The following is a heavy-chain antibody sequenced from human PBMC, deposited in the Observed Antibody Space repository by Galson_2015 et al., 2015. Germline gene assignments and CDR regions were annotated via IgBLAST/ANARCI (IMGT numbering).Heavy chain of an antibody. CDR3: ARGRQGKYWYFDL. CDR2: ISSTGYTT. Sequence: SLRLSCAASGFTFSDYYMSWIRQAPGKGLECVSYISSTGYTTYYADSVKGRFTISRDSAKNSLYLQLNSLRADDTAVYYCARGRQGKYWYFDLWGRGTLVTVSS. CDR1: GFTFSDYY. D-gene: IGHD3-10*01. V-gene: IGHV3-11*01. J-gene: IGHJ2*01.